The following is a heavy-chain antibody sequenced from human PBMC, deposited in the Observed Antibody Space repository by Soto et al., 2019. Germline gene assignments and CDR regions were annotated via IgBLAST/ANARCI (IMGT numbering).Heavy chain of an antibody. CDR1: GYTFTSYG. CDR2: ISAYNGNT. D-gene: IGHD3-3*01. J-gene: IGHJ3*02. CDR3: ARLESYDFWSGYYTKGGDAFDI. Sequence: QVQLVQSGAEVKKPGASVKVSCKASGYTFTSYGISWVRQAPGQGLEWMGWISAYNGNTNYAQKLQGRVTMTTDTSTSTAYMELRSLRSDDTAVYYCARLESYDFWSGYYTKGGDAFDIWGQGTMVTVSS. V-gene: IGHV1-18*01.